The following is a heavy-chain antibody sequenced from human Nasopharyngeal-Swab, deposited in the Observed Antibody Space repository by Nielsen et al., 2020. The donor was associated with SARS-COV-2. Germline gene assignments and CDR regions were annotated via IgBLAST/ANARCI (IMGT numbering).Heavy chain of an antibody. D-gene: IGHD6-13*01. CDR1: GYSFTSYW. CDR3: ARHGIPAAGSRGMDV. CDR2: IDPSDSYT. Sequence: KVSCKGSGYSFTSYWISWVRQMPGKGLEWMGRIDPSDSYTNYSPSFQGHVTISADKSISTAYLQWSSLKASDTAMYYCARHGIPAAGSRGMDVWGQGTTVTVSS. V-gene: IGHV5-10-1*01. J-gene: IGHJ6*02.